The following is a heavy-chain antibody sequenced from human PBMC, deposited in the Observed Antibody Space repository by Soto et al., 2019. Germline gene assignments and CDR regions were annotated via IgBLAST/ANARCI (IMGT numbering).Heavy chain of an antibody. CDR1: GIIFSNYW. D-gene: IGHD7-27*01. CDR3: ARQTPTGEEDY. J-gene: IGHJ4*02. CDR2: INMDGSTV. Sequence: EVQLVESGGGLVQPGGSLRLSCEVSGIIFSNYWMHWVRQAPGKGLLWVSRINMDGSTVGYADSVKGRFTISRDNAKNTLYLQMTSLRGEDTAMYYCARQTPTGEEDYWGQGTLVTVSS. V-gene: IGHV3-74*01.